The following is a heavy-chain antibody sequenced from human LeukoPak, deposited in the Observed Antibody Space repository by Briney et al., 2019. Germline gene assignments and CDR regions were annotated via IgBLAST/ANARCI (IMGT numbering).Heavy chain of an antibody. Sequence: PSETLSLTCTVSGGSISSYYWSWIRQPPGKGLEGIGHIYYSGSTNYNPSLKSRVTISVDTSKNQFSLKLSSATAADTAVYYCARAVGGIAAADAFDIWGQGTMVTVSS. CDR1: GGSISSYY. CDR2: IYYSGST. V-gene: IGHV4-59*01. D-gene: IGHD6-13*01. CDR3: ARAVGGIAAADAFDI. J-gene: IGHJ3*02.